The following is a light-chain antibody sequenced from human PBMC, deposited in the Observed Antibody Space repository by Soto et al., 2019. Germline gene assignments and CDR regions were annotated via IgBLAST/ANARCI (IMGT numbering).Light chain of an antibody. CDR1: SGHSSYA. CDR2: VNSDGSH. V-gene: IGLV4-69*02. CDR3: QTWVTGIRI. Sequence: QPVLTQSPSASASLGASVKLTCTLSSGHSSYAIAWHQQQPERGPRFVMKVNSDGSHIKGDGIPDRFSGSSSGAERYLTISSLQSEDEADYYCQTWVTGIRIFGGGTKLTVL. J-gene: IGLJ2*01.